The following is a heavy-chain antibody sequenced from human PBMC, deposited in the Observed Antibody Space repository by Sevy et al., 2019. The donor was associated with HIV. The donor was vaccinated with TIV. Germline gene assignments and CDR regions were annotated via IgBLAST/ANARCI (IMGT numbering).Heavy chain of an antibody. CDR2: ISSSSSYI. Sequence: GGSLRLSCAASGFTFSSYSMNWVRQAPGKGLEWVSSISSSSSYIYYADSVKGRFTISRDNAKNSLYLQMNSLRAEDTAVYYCVRCSGGSCYGNWFDPWGQGTLVTVSS. J-gene: IGHJ5*02. CDR1: GFTFSSYS. CDR3: VRCSGGSCYGNWFDP. V-gene: IGHV3-21*01. D-gene: IGHD2-15*01.